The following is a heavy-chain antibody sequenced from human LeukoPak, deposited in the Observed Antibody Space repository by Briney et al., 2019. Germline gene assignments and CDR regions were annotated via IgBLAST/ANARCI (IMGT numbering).Heavy chain of an antibody. CDR1: GGTFNSYA. CDR3: ARGVIAAEPTRFDY. V-gene: IGHV1-69*13. J-gene: IGHJ4*02. D-gene: IGHD6-13*01. Sequence: AVTVSSKASGGTFNSYAISWVGQAPGQGGEWMGGNIPIFGTANYAQKFQGRVTINADGSTRTAYMALSSLISEDTAVYYCARGVIAAEPTRFDYWGQGTLVTVSS. CDR2: NIPIFGTA.